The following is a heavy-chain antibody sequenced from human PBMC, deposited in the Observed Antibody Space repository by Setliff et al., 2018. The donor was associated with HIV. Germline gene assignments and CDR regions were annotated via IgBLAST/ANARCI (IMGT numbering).Heavy chain of an antibody. J-gene: IGHJ4*02. CDR3: TSGVEQWLIRGY. CDR2: IGSKANSYAT. CDR1: GFTFSGST. Sequence: PGGSLRLSCAASGFTFSGSTMYWVRQASGKGLEWVGRIGSKANSYATVYAASMKGRFTISRDDSENTAYLQMNSLKTEDTAVYYCTSGVEQWLIRGYWGQGTLVTVSS. V-gene: IGHV3-73*01. D-gene: IGHD6-19*01.